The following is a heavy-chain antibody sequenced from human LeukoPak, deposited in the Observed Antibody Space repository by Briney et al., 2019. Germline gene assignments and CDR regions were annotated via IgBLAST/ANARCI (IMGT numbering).Heavy chain of an antibody. CDR2: IYTSGST. V-gene: IGHV4-4*07. CDR1: GGSISSYY. J-gene: IGHJ6*02. Sequence: SETLSLTCTVSGGSISSYYWSWIRQPAGKGLEWIGRIYTSGSTNYNPSLKSRVTMSVDTSKNQFSLKLSSVTAADTAVYYCARDRTDYDILTGYYYYYGMDVWGQGTTVTVSS. CDR3: ARDRTDYDILTGYYYYYGMDV. D-gene: IGHD3-9*01.